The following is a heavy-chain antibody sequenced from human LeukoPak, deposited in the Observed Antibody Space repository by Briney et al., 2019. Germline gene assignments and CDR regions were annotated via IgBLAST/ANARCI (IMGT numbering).Heavy chain of an antibody. Sequence: QPGGSLRLSCAASGXTFSSYEMDWVRQAPGKGLEWVSYISSSGSTIYYADSVKGRFTISRDNAKNSLYLQMNSLRAEDTAVYYCAREGYIRGFDPWGQGTLVTVSS. CDR2: ISSSGSTI. V-gene: IGHV3-48*03. CDR3: AREGYIRGFDP. CDR1: GXTFSSYE. J-gene: IGHJ5*02. D-gene: IGHD3-16*02.